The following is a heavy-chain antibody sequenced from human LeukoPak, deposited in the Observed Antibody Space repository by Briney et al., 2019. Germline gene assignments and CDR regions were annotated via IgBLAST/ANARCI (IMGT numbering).Heavy chain of an antibody. CDR2: VYYTGST. CDR1: GGSTSSYF. D-gene: IGHD1-26*01. CDR3: ARIVGASDY. V-gene: IGHV4-59*08. J-gene: IGHJ4*02. Sequence: SETLCLTCTVSGGSTSSYFWSWIRQPPGKGLEWIGYVYYTGSTNYSPSHKTRVTISIDTSENQFPLRLRSVTAADTAVYYCARIVGASDYWGQGTLVTVSS.